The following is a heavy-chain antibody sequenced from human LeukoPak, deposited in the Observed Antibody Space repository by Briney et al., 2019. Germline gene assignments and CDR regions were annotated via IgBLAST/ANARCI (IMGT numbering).Heavy chain of an antibody. D-gene: IGHD2-21*02. J-gene: IGHJ4*02. Sequence: GESLKISCKGSGYSFTSYWIGWVRQMPRKGLEWMGIIYPGDSDTRYSPSFQGQVTISADKSISTAYLQWSSLKASDTAMYYCASGAYCGGDCYSADYWGQGTLVTVSS. V-gene: IGHV5-51*01. CDR1: GYSFTSYW. CDR3: ASGAYCGGDCYSADY. CDR2: IYPGDSDT.